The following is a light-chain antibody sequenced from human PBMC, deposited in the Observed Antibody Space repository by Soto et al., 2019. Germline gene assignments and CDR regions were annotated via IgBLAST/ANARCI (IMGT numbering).Light chain of an antibody. V-gene: IGLV2-14*01. CDR1: SSDVGGYNF. CDR2: EVT. J-gene: IGLJ3*02. CDR3: SSYTSRSHTTRSTPGV. Sequence: QSALTQPASVSGSPGQSITISCTGSSSDVGGYNFVSWFQHHPGQAPKLIIYEVTKRPSGVSNRFSGSKSGNTASLTISGLQAEDEAEYYCSSYTSRSHTTRSTPGVFGEGTKLTVL.